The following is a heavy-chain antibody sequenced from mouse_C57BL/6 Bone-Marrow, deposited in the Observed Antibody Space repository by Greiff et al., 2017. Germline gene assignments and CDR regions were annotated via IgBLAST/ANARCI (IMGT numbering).Heavy chain of an antibody. J-gene: IGHJ1*01. V-gene: IGHV1-81*01. Sequence: QVQLKESGAELARPGASVKLSCKASGYTFTSYGISWVKQRTGQGLEWIGEIYPRSGNTYYNEKFKGKATLTADKSSSTAYMELRSLTTEDAADYFCARSSLELDVWGEGTTVSVTS. D-gene: IGHD2-12*01. CDR2: IYPRSGNT. CDR1: GYTFTSYG. CDR3: ARSSLELDV.